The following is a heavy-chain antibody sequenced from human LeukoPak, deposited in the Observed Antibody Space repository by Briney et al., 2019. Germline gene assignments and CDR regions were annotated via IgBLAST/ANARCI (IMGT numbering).Heavy chain of an antibody. CDR2: ISSSSSYI. D-gene: IGHD6-19*01. Sequence: GGSLRLSCAASGFTFSSYSMNWVRQAPGKGLEWVSSISSSSSYIYYADSVKGRFTISRDNAKKSLYLQINSLRGEDTAGYLCARNSGWEYFYGMDVRGQGTTVTVSS. J-gene: IGHJ6*02. CDR1: GFTFSSYS. CDR3: ARNSGWEYFYGMDV. V-gene: IGHV3-21*01.